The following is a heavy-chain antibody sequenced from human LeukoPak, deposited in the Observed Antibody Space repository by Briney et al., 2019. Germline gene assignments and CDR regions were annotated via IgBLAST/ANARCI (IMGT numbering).Heavy chain of an antibody. Sequence: SETLSLTCAVYGGSFSGYYWSWVRQPPGKGLEWIGEINHSGDTNYNPSLKSRVTISVDTSKNQFSLKLSSVTAADTAVYYCASNYYDSSGYYFWYFDLWGRGTLVTVSS. J-gene: IGHJ2*01. V-gene: IGHV4-34*01. D-gene: IGHD3-22*01. CDR2: INHSGDT. CDR1: GGSFSGYY. CDR3: ASNYYDSSGYYFWYFDL.